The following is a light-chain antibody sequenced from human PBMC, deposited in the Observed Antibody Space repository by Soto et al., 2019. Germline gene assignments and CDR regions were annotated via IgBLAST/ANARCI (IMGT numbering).Light chain of an antibody. V-gene: IGLV8-61*01. CDR3: VLYMGSGISI. Sequence: QAVVTQEPSFSVSPGGTVTLTCGLSSGSVSTSYYPSWYQQTPGQAPRTLIYDTNTRSSGVPDRFSGSILGNKAALTITGAHAADESDYYCVLYMGSGISIFGGGTKLTVL. CDR2: DTN. CDR1: SGSVSTSYY. J-gene: IGLJ2*01.